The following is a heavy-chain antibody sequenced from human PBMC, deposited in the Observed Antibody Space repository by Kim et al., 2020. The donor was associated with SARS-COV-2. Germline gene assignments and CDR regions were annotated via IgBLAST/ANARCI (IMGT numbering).Heavy chain of an antibody. D-gene: IGHD1-1*01. V-gene: IGHV1-3*01. Sequence: QKFQGRVPITRDTSASTAYMEVSSLRSEDTAVYYCARDWEAASGTWWFDPWGHGTLVTVSS. CDR3: ARDWEAASGTWWFDP. J-gene: IGHJ5*02.